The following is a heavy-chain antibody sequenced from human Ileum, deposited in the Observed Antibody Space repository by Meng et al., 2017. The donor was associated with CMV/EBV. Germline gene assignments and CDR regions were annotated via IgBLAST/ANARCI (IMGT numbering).Heavy chain of an antibody. CDR1: GYTFTSYA. V-gene: IGHV1-3*01. J-gene: IGHJ4*02. D-gene: IGHD3-22*01. CDR2: INAVNGNT. Sequence: QVQLVQSGAEVKKPGASGKVSCKASGYTFTSYAMHWVRQAPGQRLEWMGWINAVNGNTKYSQKFQGRVTFTRDTSASTAYMELSSLRSEDTAVYFCAIDPSGYYYKFWGQGTLVTSPQ. CDR3: AIDPSGYYYKF.